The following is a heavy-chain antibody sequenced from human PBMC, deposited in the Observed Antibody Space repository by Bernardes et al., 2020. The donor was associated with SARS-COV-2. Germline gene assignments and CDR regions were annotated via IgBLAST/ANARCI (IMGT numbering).Heavy chain of an antibody. CDR1: RFCFSDYA. CDR2: FSGAGDTT. V-gene: IGHV3-23*01. D-gene: IGHD3-16*02. Sequence: WGSLRLLCAACRFCFSDYAMSWVRQAPGKGLEWVPIFSGAGDTTYYADSVKGRFTISRDNSRNTLSLQMSSLRAEDTALYYCAKHGCTKTNCYMNAWGQGTLVTVSS. J-gene: IGHJ4*02. CDR3: AKHGCTKTNCYMNA.